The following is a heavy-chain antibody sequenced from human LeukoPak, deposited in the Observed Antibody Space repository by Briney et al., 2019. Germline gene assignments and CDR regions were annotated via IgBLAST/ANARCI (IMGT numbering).Heavy chain of an antibody. CDR3: ARGGAESRFDY. J-gene: IGHJ4*02. V-gene: IGHV4-59*01. D-gene: IGHD3-16*01. Sequence: SETLSLTCTVSGGSISSYYWSWIRQPPGKGLEWIGYIYYSGSTNYNPSLKSRVTISVDTSKNQFSLKLSSVTAADTAVYYCARGGAESRFDYWGQGTLVTVSS. CDR1: GGSISSYY. CDR2: IYYSGST.